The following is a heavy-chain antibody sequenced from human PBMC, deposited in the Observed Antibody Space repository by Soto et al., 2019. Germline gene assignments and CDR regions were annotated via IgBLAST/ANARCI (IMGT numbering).Heavy chain of an antibody. CDR3: ARLWGVDTAMVGDY. V-gene: IGHV3-21*01. CDR2: ISSSSSYI. J-gene: IGHJ4*02. CDR1: VFTFISYS. Sequence: NPGWSLRLSCAASVFTFISYSMNWVRQAPGKGLEWVSSISSSSSYIYYADSVKGRFTISRDNAKNSLYLQMNSLRAEDTAVYYCARLWGVDTAMVGDYWGQGTLVTVSS. D-gene: IGHD5-18*01.